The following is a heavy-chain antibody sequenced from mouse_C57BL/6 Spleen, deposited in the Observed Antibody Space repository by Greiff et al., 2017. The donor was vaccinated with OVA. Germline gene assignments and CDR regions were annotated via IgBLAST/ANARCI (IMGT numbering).Heavy chain of an antibody. V-gene: IGHV1-82*01. J-gene: IGHJ2*01. Sequence: VQLQQPGTELVKPGASVKLSCKASGYTFTSYWMNWVKQRPGKGLEWIGRIYPGDGDTNYNGKFKGKATLTADKSSSTAYMQLSSLTSEDSAVYFCAPYDYSDYWGQGTTLTVSS. CDR1: GYTFTSYW. CDR2: IYPGDGDT. D-gene: IGHD2-3*01. CDR3: APYDYSDY.